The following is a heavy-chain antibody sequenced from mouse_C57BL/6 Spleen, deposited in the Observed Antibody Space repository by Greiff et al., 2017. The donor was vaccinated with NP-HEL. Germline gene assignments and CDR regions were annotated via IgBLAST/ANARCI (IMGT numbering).Heavy chain of an antibody. D-gene: IGHD3-2*02. CDR2: IYPGDGDT. V-gene: IGHV1-82*01. Sequence: VQLQQSGPELVKPGASVKISCKASGYAFSSSWMNWVKQRPGKGLEWIGRIYPGDGDTNYNGKVKGKATLTADKSSSTAYMQLSSLTSEDSAVYFCARSSSGYPYYYAMDYWGQGTSVTVSS. J-gene: IGHJ4*01. CDR1: GYAFSSSW. CDR3: ARSSSGYPYYYAMDY.